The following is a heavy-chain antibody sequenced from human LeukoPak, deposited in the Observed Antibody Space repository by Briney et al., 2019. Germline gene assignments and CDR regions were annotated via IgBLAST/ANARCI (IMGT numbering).Heavy chain of an antibody. J-gene: IGHJ4*02. D-gene: IGHD1-7*01. V-gene: IGHV3-21*01. CDR3: ARDGGGFYNWNYVFFDY. CDR2: ISSSSSYI. CDR1: GFTFNNYA. Sequence: PGGSLRLSCVASGFTFNNYAMHWVRQAPGKGLEWVSSISSSSSYIYYADSVKGRFTISRDNAKNSLYLQMNSLRAEDTAVYYCARDGGGFYNWNYVFFDYWGQGTLVTVSS.